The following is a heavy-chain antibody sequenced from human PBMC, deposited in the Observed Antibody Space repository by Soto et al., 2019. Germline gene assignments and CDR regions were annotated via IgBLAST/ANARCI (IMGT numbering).Heavy chain of an antibody. Sequence: QVQLQESGPGLVKPSQTLSLTCTVSGGSISGGGYYWSWIRQHPGKGLEWIGYIYYSGSTYYNPSLKSRVTISVDTSKNQFSLKLSSVTAADTAVYYCARYRAVTFTDFDYWGQGTLVTVSS. J-gene: IGHJ4*02. V-gene: IGHV4-31*03. CDR1: GGSISGGGYY. D-gene: IGHD4-17*01. CDR2: IYYSGST. CDR3: ARYRAVTFTDFDY.